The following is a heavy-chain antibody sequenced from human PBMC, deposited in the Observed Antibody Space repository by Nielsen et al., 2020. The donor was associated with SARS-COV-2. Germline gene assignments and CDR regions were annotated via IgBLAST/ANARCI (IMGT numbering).Heavy chain of an antibody. Sequence: WIRQPPGKGLEWVGRIKSKTDGGTTDYAAPVKGRFTISRDDSKNTLYLQMNSLKTEDTAVYYCTTDGPYSWAFDIWGQGTMVTVSS. D-gene: IGHD5-18*01. V-gene: IGHV3-15*01. CDR3: TTDGPYSWAFDI. J-gene: IGHJ3*02. CDR2: IKSKTDGGTT.